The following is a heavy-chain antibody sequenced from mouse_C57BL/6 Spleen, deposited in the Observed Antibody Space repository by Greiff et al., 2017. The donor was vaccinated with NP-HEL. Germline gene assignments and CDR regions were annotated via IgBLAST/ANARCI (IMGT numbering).Heavy chain of an antibody. D-gene: IGHD2-4*01. J-gene: IGHJ4*01. CDR1: GYTFTSYW. Sequence: VQLQQPGAELVKPGASVKLSCKASGYTFTSYWMHWVKQRPGRGLEWIGRIDPTSGGTKYNEKFKSKATLTVDKHSSTAYMHLNSLTSEDSAVYYYARSYDYPYCAMDYWGQGTSVTVSS. CDR3: ARSYDYPYCAMDY. V-gene: IGHV1-72*01. CDR2: IDPTSGGT.